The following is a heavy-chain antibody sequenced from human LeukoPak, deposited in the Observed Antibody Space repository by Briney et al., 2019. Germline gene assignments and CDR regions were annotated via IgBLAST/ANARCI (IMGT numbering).Heavy chain of an antibody. CDR2: IYYSGST. Sequence: PSETLSLTCTVSGYSISSGYYWGWIRQPPGKGLEFIGSIYYSGSTYYNPSLKSRVTISVDTSKDQFSLKLSSVIAADTAVYYCARDGRGLGFYYYYMDVWGKGTTVTVSS. CDR1: GYSISSGYY. V-gene: IGHV4-38-2*02. CDR3: ARDGRGLGFYYYYMDV. J-gene: IGHJ6*03.